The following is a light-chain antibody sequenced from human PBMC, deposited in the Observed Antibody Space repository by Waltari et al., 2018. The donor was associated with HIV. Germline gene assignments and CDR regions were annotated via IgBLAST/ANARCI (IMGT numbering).Light chain of an antibody. CDR1: TSDIGPSHS. CDR3: SSYTTTFI. J-gene: IGLJ2*01. V-gene: IGLV2-14*03. Sequence: QSALTQPASMSGSPGQSITISCAGPTSDIGPSHSVSWYPQHTDRAPKLIIYDVSYRPSGVDSRCSGSKSGNTASLTISDLRSDDEAVYYCSSYTTTFIFGAGTKVDVL. CDR2: DVS.